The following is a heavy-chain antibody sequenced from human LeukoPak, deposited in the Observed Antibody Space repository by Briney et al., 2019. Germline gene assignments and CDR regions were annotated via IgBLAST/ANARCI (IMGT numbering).Heavy chain of an antibody. CDR3: ARVKAVGVPVAIDAYFDYGMDV. D-gene: IGHD3-16*01. CDR1: GGTFSKNS. V-gene: IGHV1-69*02. CDR2: TIPIVGVE. J-gene: IGHJ6*02. Sequence: SVKVSCKASGGTFSKNSISWVRQAPGQGLEWMGRTIPIVGVEHYAQKFQGRVTITADMSTSTAYMDLSSLRSDDTAVYYCARVKAVGVPVAIDAYFDYGMDVWGQGTTVIVSS.